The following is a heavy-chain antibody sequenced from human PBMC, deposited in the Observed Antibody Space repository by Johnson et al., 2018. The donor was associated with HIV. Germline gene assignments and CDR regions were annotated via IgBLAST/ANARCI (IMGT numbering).Heavy chain of an antibody. D-gene: IGHD7-27*01. Sequence: QVQLVESGGGVVQPGRSLRLSCAASGFTFSSYAMHWVRQAPGKGLEWVAVISYDGSNKYYADSVKGRFTISRDNSKNTLYLQMNSLRAEDTAVYYCARDSSWGLGTPGAFDIWGQGTTVIVSS. CDR1: GFTFSSYA. J-gene: IGHJ3*02. CDR2: ISYDGSNK. CDR3: ARDSSWGLGTPGAFDI. V-gene: IGHV3-30-3*01.